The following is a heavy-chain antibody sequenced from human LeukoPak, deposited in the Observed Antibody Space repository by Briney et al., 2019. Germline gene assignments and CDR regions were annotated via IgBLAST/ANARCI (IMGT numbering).Heavy chain of an antibody. J-gene: IGHJ4*02. D-gene: IGHD6-13*01. V-gene: IGHV4-59*08. Sequence: SETLSLTCTVSGGSIRSYYWSWIRQPPGKGLEWIGYIYYTGSTRYSPSLKSRVTISMDTPKKQFSLKLSSVTAADTAVYYCARLSAAAGIISDWGQGTLVTVSS. CDR3: ARLSAAAGIISD. CDR2: IYYTGST. CDR1: GGSIRSYY.